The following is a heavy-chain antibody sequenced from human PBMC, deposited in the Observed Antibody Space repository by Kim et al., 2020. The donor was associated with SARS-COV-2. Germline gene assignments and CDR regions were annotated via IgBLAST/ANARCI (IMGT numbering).Heavy chain of an antibody. J-gene: IGHJ5*02. V-gene: IGHV1-3*01. CDR3: ARSITMVRGRFDP. D-gene: IGHD3-10*01. Sequence: YSQKFQGRVTITRDTSASTAYMELSSLRSEDTAVYYCARSITMVRGRFDPWGQGTLVTVSS.